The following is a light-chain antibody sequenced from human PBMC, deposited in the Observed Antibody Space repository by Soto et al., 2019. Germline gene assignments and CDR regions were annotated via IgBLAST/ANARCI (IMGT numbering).Light chain of an antibody. Sequence: QSLLTQPPSVSAAPGQRVTISCSGSSSNIGNNFVSWYQHLPGAAPKLLIYDNNVRPSGIPDRFSGSKSGTSATLGITGLQTGDEADYYCGTWDTSLSAWVFGGGTKLTVL. CDR3: GTWDTSLSAWV. CDR1: SSNIGNNF. V-gene: IGLV1-51*01. CDR2: DNN. J-gene: IGLJ3*02.